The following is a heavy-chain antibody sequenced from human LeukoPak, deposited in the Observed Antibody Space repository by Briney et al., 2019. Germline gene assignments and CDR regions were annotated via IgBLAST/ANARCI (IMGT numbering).Heavy chain of an antibody. J-gene: IGHJ3*02. D-gene: IGHD3-22*01. Sequence: GGSLRLSCAASGFTFSSYAMSWVRQAPGKGLEWVSAISGCGGSTYYADSVKGRFTISRDNSKNTLYLQMNSLRAEDTAVYYCAKEGPYYYDSDDAFDIWGQGTMVTVSS. CDR3: AKEGPYYYDSDDAFDI. V-gene: IGHV3-23*01. CDR1: GFTFSSYA. CDR2: ISGCGGST.